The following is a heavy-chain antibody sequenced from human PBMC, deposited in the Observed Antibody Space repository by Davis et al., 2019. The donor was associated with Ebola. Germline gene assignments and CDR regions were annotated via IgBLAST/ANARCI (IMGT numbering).Heavy chain of an antibody. J-gene: IGHJ4*02. CDR1: GFTFSSYW. V-gene: IGHV3-74*01. Sequence: GESLKISCAASGFTFSSYWMHWVRQAPGKGLVWVSRINSDGSSTSYADSVKGRFTISRDNAKNSLYLQMNSLRDEDTAVYYCARGSENWNYVDYWGQGTLVTVSS. CDR2: INSDGSST. CDR3: ARGSENWNYVDY. D-gene: IGHD1-1*01.